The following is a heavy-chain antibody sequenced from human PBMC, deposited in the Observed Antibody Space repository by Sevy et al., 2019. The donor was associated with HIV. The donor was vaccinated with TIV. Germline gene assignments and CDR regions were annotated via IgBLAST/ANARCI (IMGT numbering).Heavy chain of an antibody. Sequence: SETLSLTCAVYGGSFSGYYWSWIRQPPGKGLEWIGEINHSGRTNYNPSLKSRVTISVDTSKNQFSLKLSSVTAADTAVYYCARAGVTGNTAAPVYYGMDVWGQGTTVTVSS. D-gene: IGHD1-7*01. J-gene: IGHJ6*02. V-gene: IGHV4-34*01. CDR1: GGSFSGYY. CDR3: ARAGVTGNTAAPVYYGMDV. CDR2: INHSGRT.